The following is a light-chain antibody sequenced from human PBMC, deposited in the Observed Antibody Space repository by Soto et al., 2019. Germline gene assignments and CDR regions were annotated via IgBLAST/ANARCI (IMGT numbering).Light chain of an antibody. Sequence: EMVLTQSPAILSVSAGERVTLSCRASQSVSSNFAWYQQKPGQPPRLLIYSASTRATGIPARFSGSGSGTEFTLTMSSLQSEDFAVYYCQQYNKWPSTFGQGTRLDMK. CDR3: QQYNKWPST. J-gene: IGKJ5*01. CDR2: SAS. V-gene: IGKV3-15*01. CDR1: QSVSSN.